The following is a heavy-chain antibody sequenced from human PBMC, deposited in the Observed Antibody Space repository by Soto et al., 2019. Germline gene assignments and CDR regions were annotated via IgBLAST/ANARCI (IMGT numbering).Heavy chain of an antibody. CDR1: GGSLSMSY. J-gene: IGHJ4*02. D-gene: IGHD3-3*01. CDR3: ARIRRHVGVRRVIHARGFAS. CDR2: FDLRGCT. Sequence: SETLSLTCGVIGGSLSMSYWTWIRQSPGKWLAGIGEFDLRGCTNYSPPLKSRITISLDTSKCQFSLRLNSLSSADTAMYYCARIRRHVGVRRVIHARGFASWGQGTRVT. V-gene: IGHV4-34*01.